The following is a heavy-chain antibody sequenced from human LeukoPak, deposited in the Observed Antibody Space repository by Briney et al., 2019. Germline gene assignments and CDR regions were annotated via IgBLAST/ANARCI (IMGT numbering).Heavy chain of an antibody. J-gene: IGHJ6*02. V-gene: IGHV3-53*01. D-gene: IGHD2-15*01. CDR2: IYSGGST. Sequence: GGSLRLSCAASGFTVSSNYMSWVRQAPGKGLEWVSVIYSGGSTYYADSVKGRFTISRDNSKNTLYLQMNSLRAEDTAVYYCAKGTGSFRLDYYYGMDVWGQGTTVTVSS. CDR3: AKGTGSFRLDYYYGMDV. CDR1: GFTVSSNY.